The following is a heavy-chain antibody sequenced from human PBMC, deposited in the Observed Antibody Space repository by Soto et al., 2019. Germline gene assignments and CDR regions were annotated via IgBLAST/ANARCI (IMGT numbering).Heavy chain of an antibody. CDR1: GFTFNTHW. D-gene: IGHD1-26*01. CDR2: IYFDGITT. CDR3: ARGGAMGVDD. J-gene: IGHJ4*02. V-gene: IGHV3-74*01. Sequence: LRLSCTASGFTFNTHWLHWVRQAPGKGLVWVSRIYFDGITTNYADSVKGRLTVSRDNAKNTVYLHVNTLRDENTAVYYCARGGAMGVDDWGQGTLVTVSS.